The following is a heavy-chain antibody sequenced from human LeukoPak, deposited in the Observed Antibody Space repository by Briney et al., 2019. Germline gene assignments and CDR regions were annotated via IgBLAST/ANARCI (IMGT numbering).Heavy chain of an antibody. CDR2: LRFDGSNK. J-gene: IGHJ3*02. CDR3: AKDTISGGWGNAFDI. CDR1: GFTFSSYG. V-gene: IGHV3-30*02. D-gene: IGHD3-16*01. Sequence: GGSLRLSCAASGFTFSSYGMHWVRQAPGKGLEWVAFLRFDGSNKFYTDSVKGRFTISRDNSKNTLYLQVNGLRIEDTAVYYCAKDTISGGWGNAFDIWGQGTMVTVSS.